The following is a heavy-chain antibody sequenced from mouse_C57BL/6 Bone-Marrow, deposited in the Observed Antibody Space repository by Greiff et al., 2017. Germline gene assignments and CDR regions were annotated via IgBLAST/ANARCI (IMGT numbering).Heavy chain of an antibody. Sequence: VQLQQPGAELVKPGASVKMSCKASGYTFTSYWITWVKQRPGQGLEWIGDIYPGSGSTNYNEKFKSKATLTVDTSSSTAYMQLSSLTSEDSAVXYCARRRFRQFRLYAMDYWGQGTSVTVSS. CDR2: IYPGSGST. CDR1: GYTFTSYW. CDR3: ARRRFRQFRLYAMDY. V-gene: IGHV1-55*01. D-gene: IGHD3-2*02. J-gene: IGHJ4*01.